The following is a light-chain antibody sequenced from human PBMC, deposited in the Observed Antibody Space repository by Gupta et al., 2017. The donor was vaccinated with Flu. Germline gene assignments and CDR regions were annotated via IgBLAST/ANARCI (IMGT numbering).Light chain of an antibody. V-gene: IGKV4-1*01. CDR1: QSVLYSSNNNDY. CDR3: QQYYRSPLT. J-gene: IGKJ4*01. Sequence: NCKSSQSVLYSSNNNDYLAWYQPKPGQPPKLLIYWASTRESGVPDRFIGRGSGTDFTLTISSLQAEDVAVYYCQQYYRSPLTVGGGTRVEI. CDR2: WAS.